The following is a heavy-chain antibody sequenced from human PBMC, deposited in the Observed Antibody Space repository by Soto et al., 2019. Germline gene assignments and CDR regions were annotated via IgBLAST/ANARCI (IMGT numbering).Heavy chain of an antibody. CDR1: GFTVSSYG. V-gene: IGHV3-30*18. Sequence: GGSLRLSCAASGFTVSSYGMHWVRQAPGKGLEWVAVISYDGSNKYDADSVKGRFTISRDNSKNTVYLQMNSLRAEDTAVYYCAKFSRTRGGYFDYWGQGTLVTVSS. D-gene: IGHD3-16*01. CDR3: AKFSRTRGGYFDY. CDR2: ISYDGSNK. J-gene: IGHJ4*02.